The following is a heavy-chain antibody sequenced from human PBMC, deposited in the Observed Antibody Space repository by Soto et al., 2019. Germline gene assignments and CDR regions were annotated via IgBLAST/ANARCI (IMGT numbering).Heavy chain of an antibody. J-gene: IGHJ6*03. CDR3: ARPRAYCYLDV. CDR2: IYYNGNT. V-gene: IGHV4-39*01. CDR1: GVSIDSSSYY. Sequence: QLQLQESGPGLVKPSETLSLTCSVSGVSIDSSSYYWGWIRQPPGKGLEWIGSIYYNGNTYYNPFLKSRVTISVDTSRNQFSLTLSSVSAADTGVYYCARPRAYCYLDVWGKAPMVTVSS.